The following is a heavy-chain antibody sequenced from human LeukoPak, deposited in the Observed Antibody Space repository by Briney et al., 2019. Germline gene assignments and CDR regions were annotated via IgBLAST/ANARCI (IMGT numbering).Heavy chain of an antibody. CDR2: ISSSSSYI. J-gene: IGHJ6*03. D-gene: IGHD1-1*01. V-gene: IGHV3-21*01. Sequence: PGGSLRLSCAASGFTFSSYSMNWVRQAPGKGLEWVSSISSSSSYIYYADSVKGRFTISRDNAKNSLYLQMNSLRAEDTAVYYCARGRTGVYYYYMDVWGKGTTVTVSS. CDR3: ARGRTGVYYYYMDV. CDR1: GFTFSSYS.